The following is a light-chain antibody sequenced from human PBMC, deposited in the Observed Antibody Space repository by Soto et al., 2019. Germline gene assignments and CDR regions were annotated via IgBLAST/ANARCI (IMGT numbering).Light chain of an antibody. CDR3: CSYAGRYV. Sequence: QSALTQPRSVSGSPGQSVTISCTGTSSDVGGSNYVSWYQQHPGKAPNLMIYDVTKRPSGVTDRFSGSKSDNTASLTISGLQAEDEADYYCCSYAGRYVFGTGTKLTVL. CDR2: DVT. J-gene: IGLJ1*01. CDR1: SSDVGGSNY. V-gene: IGLV2-11*01.